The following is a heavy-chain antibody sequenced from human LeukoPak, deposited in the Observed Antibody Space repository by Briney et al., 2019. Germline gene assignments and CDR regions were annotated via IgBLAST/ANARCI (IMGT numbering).Heavy chain of an antibody. CDR1: GFTFSSYA. V-gene: IGHV3-23*01. CDR3: ANDNWNDALGFDY. D-gene: IGHD1-20*01. Sequence: PGGSLRLSCAASGFTFSSYAMSWVRQAPGKGLEWVSAISGSGGSTCYADSVKGRFTISRDNSKNTLYLQMNSLRAEDTAVYYCANDNWNDALGFDYWGQGTLVTVSS. CDR2: ISGSGGST. J-gene: IGHJ4*02.